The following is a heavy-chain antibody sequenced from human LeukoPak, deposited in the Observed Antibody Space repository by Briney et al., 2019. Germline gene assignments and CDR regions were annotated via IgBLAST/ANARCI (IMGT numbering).Heavy chain of an antibody. V-gene: IGHV4-34*01. Sequence: SETLSLTCAVYGGSFSGYYWSWIRQPPGKGLEWIGEINHSGSTNYNLSLKSRVTISVDTSKNQFSLKLSSVTAADTAVYYCARGYCSGDSCYSWFDHWGQGTLVTVSS. CDR2: INHSGST. J-gene: IGHJ5*02. D-gene: IGHD2-15*01. CDR1: GGSFSGYY. CDR3: ARGYCSGDSCYSWFDH.